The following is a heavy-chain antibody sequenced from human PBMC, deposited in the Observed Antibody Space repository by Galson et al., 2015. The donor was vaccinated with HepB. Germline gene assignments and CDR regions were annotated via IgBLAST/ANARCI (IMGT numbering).Heavy chain of an antibody. CDR2: ISYDGSNK. J-gene: IGHJ3*02. V-gene: IGHV3-30*03. CDR1: GFTLSSYG. D-gene: IGHD5-12*01. CDR3: ARTRWLRLWADAFDI. Sequence: SLRLSCAASGFTLSSYGMHWVRQAPGKGLEWVALISYDGSNKYYADSVKGRFTISRGNSKNTLYLQMNSLRAEDTAVYYCARTRWLRLWADAFDIWGQGTMVTVSS.